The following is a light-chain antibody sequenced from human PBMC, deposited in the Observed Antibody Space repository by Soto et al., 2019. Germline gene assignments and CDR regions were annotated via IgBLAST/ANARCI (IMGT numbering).Light chain of an antibody. J-gene: IGKJ5*01. CDR3: QQYGTSPLVT. CDR2: GGS. CDR1: QSVSSSY. V-gene: IGKV3-20*01. Sequence: EIVLTQSPGTLSLSPGERATLSCRASQSVSSSYLAWNQQKPGQAPRLLIYGGSSRATGTPDRFSGSGSGTDFTLTISRLEPEDFAVYYCQQYGTSPLVTFGQGTRLEIK.